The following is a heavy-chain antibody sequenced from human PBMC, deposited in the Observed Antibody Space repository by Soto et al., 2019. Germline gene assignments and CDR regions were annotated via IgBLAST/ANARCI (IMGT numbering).Heavy chain of an antibody. D-gene: IGHD4-17*01. CDR2: IANDGSNK. CDR3: TRADPTVTLSVFDP. J-gene: IGHJ5*02. Sequence: QVQLVESGGGVVQPGRSLRLSCAASGFIFSSNAMHWVRQAPGKGLEWVAVIANDGSNKYYADSVKGRFTISRDNSKNTLYQQINSLSAGDTAVYYCTRADPTVTLSVFDPWGQGTLVTVPS. V-gene: IGHV3-30-3*01. CDR1: GFIFSSNA.